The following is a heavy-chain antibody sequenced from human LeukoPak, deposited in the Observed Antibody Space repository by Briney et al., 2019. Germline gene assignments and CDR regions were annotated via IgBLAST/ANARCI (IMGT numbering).Heavy chain of an antibody. CDR1: GFPFIEYS. CDR2: IGIDSGNT. V-gene: IGHV3-48*02. J-gene: IGHJ4*02. Sequence: GGSLRLSRTASGFPFIEYSMNWVRQAPGKGLEWISYIGIDSGNTKYADSVRGRFTISADKVKNSLYLQMNSLRDEDTAVYYCARDHNYAFDNWGQGTLVSVSS. D-gene: IGHD1-1*01. CDR3: ARDHNYAFDN.